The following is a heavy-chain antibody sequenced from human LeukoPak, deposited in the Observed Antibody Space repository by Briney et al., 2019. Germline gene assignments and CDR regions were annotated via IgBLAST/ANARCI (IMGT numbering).Heavy chain of an antibody. D-gene: IGHD3-22*01. CDR2: FYPEDGET. CDR3: ATAVPITMIVVVPYYFDY. Sequence: ASVKVSCKVSGYTLTELSMHWVRQAPGKGLEWRGGFYPEDGETIYAQKFQGRVTRTEDTSTDTAYMELSSLRSEDTAVYYCATAVPITMIVVVPYYFDYWGQGTLVTVSS. CDR1: GYTLTELS. J-gene: IGHJ4*02. V-gene: IGHV1-24*01.